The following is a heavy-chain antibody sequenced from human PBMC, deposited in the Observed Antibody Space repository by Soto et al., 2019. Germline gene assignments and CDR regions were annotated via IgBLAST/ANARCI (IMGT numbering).Heavy chain of an antibody. Sequence: GASVKVSCKASGYSLTTYYIPWVRQAPGQGLEWMVCIIPNSGGANYAQKFRGRVTMTRDTSTSTVYMELSSLRSEDTAVYYCARDRYNYDSSCYSYFDYWGQGTLVTVSS. D-gene: IGHD3-22*01. CDR2: IIPNSGGA. V-gene: IGHV1-2*02. J-gene: IGHJ4*02. CDR3: ARDRYNYDSSCYSYFDY. CDR1: GYSLTTYY.